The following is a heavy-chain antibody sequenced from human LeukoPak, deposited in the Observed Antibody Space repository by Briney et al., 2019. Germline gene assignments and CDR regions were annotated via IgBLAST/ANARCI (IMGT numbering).Heavy chain of an antibody. CDR1: GFAFSRYG. CDR3: AKDFYYGSGSPYYFDK. J-gene: IGHJ4*02. D-gene: IGHD3-10*01. Sequence: PGGSLRLSCAAPGFAFSRYGMHWVRQAPGKGLEWVAFIRFDGSNKYLADSVKGRFTIPRDNSKNTLFLQMNSLRVEDTAVYYCAKDFYYGSGSPYYFDKWGQGTLVTVSS. CDR2: IRFDGSNK. V-gene: IGHV3-30*02.